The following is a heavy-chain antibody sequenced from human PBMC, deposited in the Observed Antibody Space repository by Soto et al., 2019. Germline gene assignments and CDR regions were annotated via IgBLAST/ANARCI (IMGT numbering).Heavy chain of an antibody. J-gene: IGHJ4*02. D-gene: IGHD6-19*01. Sequence: QRLSCAASGFTFSSYAMHWVRQAPGKGLEWVAVISGDGRDKYHADSVKGRFTISRDNSKNTLYLQMNSLRAEDTAVYYCAKDRTPVADYYFDYWGQGTLVTVS. V-gene: IGHV3-30*18. CDR3: AKDRTPVADYYFDY. CDR1: GFTFSSYA. CDR2: ISGDGRDK.